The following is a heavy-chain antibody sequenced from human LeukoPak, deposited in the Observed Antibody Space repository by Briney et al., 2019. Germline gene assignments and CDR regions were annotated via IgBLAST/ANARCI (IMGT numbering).Heavy chain of an antibody. V-gene: IGHV4-59*01. Sequence: RPSETLSLTCTVSGGSISSYYWSWIRQPPGKGLEWIGYIYYSGSTNYNPSLKSRVTISVDTSKNQFSLKLSSVTAADTAVYYCAREVAVAGTNNDAFDIWGQGTMVTVSS. CDR2: IYYSGST. J-gene: IGHJ3*02. D-gene: IGHD6-19*01. CDR3: AREVAVAGTNNDAFDI. CDR1: GGSISSYY.